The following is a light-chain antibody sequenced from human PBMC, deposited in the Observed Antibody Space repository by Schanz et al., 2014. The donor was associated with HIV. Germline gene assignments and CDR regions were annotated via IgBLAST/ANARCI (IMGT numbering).Light chain of an antibody. Sequence: EKVMTQSPATLSVSPGERATLSCRASQSVSSNLAWYQQKPGQAPRLLIFYASTRATGIPDRFSGSGSGTDFTLTISRLEPEDFAVYYCQQFGALPQSFGQGTRLEIK. CDR3: QQFGALPQS. V-gene: IGKV3D-15*01. CDR2: YAS. J-gene: IGKJ2*03. CDR1: QSVSSN.